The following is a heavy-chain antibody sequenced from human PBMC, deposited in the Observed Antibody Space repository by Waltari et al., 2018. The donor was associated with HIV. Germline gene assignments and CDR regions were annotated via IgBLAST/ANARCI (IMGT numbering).Heavy chain of an antibody. V-gene: IGHV4-39*01. CDR1: AGSMNSSSYY. CDR3: SRSFSGYSNYFDP. J-gene: IGHJ5*02. Sequence: QLQLQESGPGLVKSPETLSLTCTVSAGSMNSSSYYWGWIRQPPGKGLEWIGSMSYSWSTYHNPSLRSRLTISVDTSKSQFSLKLTSVTAAVTAVYYCSRSFSGYSNYFDPWGQGTLVTVSS. D-gene: IGHD4-4*01. CDR2: MSYSWST.